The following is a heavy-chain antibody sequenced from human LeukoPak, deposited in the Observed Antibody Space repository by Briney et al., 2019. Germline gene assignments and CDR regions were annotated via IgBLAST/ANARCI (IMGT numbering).Heavy chain of an antibody. Sequence: ASVKVSCKASGYTFTSYDINWVRQATGQGLEWKGWMNPNSGNTGYAQKFQGRVTMTRNTSISTAYMELSSLRSEDTAVYYCARDDSRTGGFDPWGQGTLVTVSS. D-gene: IGHD3-22*01. V-gene: IGHV1-8*01. J-gene: IGHJ5*02. CDR3: ARDDSRTGGFDP. CDR2: MNPNSGNT. CDR1: GYTFTSYD.